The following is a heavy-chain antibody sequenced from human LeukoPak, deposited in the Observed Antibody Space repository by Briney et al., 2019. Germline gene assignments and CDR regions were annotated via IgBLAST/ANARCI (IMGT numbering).Heavy chain of an antibody. Sequence: SETLSLTCTVSGGSISSYYWSWIRQPAGKGLEWIGRIYTSGSTNYNPSLKSRVTMSVDTSKNQFSLKLSSVTAADTAVYYCARVAFTQLAEWGHFDYWGQGTLGTVSS. V-gene: IGHV4-4*07. CDR2: IYTSGST. J-gene: IGHJ4*02. CDR1: GGSISSYY. CDR3: ARVAFTQLAEWGHFDY. D-gene: IGHD1-1*01.